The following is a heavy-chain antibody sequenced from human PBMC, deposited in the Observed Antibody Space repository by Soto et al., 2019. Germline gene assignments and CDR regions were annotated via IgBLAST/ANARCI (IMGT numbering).Heavy chain of an antibody. D-gene: IGHD2-15*01. CDR1: GYTFASYG. Sequence: GASVKVSCKASGYTFASYGISWVRQARGQGLEWLGWISVNNGNTNYAQKVQGRVTMTTDTSTRTAYMELRSLRSDDTAVYYCAREYCSGVGCYYYYMDVWGKGTTVTVSS. J-gene: IGHJ6*03. V-gene: IGHV1-18*01. CDR3: AREYCSGVGCYYYYMDV. CDR2: ISVNNGNT.